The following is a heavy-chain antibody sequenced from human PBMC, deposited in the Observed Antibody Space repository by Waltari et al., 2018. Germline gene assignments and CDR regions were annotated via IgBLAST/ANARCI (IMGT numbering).Heavy chain of an antibody. Sequence: QVQLVESGGGVVQPGRSLRLSCAASGFPFSSYAMHWVRQAPGKGLEWVAVISYDGSNKYYADSVKGRFTISRDNSKNTLYLQMNSLRAEDTAVYYCARESPAADDAFDIWGQGTMVTVSS. CDR2: ISYDGSNK. J-gene: IGHJ3*02. V-gene: IGHV3-30-3*01. D-gene: IGHD6-13*01. CDR3: ARESPAADDAFDI. CDR1: GFPFSSYA.